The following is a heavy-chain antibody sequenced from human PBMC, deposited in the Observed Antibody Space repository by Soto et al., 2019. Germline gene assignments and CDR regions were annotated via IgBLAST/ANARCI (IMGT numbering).Heavy chain of an antibody. CDR3: ARRTRNSGYDYYFDY. V-gene: IGHV5-51*01. CDR1: GYSFTSYW. CDR2: IYPGDSDT. Sequence: GESLKISCKGSGYSFTSYWIGWVRQMPGKGLEWMGIIYPGDSDTRYSPSFQDQVTISADKSISTAYLQWSSLKASDTAMYYCARRTRNSGYDYYFDYWGQGTLVTVSS. D-gene: IGHD5-12*01. J-gene: IGHJ4*02.